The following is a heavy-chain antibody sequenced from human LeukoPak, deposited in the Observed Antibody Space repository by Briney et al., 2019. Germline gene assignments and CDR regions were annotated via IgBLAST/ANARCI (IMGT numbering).Heavy chain of an antibody. CDR3: AKDRWGSRGYFDY. CDR2: ISGSGADT. Sequence: GGSLRLSCAASGFTFSRHAMIWVRQAPGKGLEWVSAISGSGADTYYADSVKGRFTTFRDNSKNTVYLRMNGLRAEDTAIYYCAKDRWGSRGYFDYWGQGTLVTVSS. D-gene: IGHD7-27*01. V-gene: IGHV3-23*01. J-gene: IGHJ4*02. CDR1: GFTFSRHA.